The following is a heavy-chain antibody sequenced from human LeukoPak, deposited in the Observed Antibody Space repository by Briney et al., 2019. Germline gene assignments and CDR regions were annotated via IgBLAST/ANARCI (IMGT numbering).Heavy chain of an antibody. CDR3: ATGERLVPAAMWFDY. J-gene: IGHJ4*02. CDR1: GYIFSGYY. Sequence: ASVKVSCKASGYIFSGYYIHWLRQAPAQGREWVGCINPNGGGTNYAQKFQGRVTMTRDTSISTAYMELSRLRSDDTAVYYCATGERLVPAAMWFDYWGQGTLVTVSS. V-gene: IGHV1-2*02. D-gene: IGHD2-2*01. CDR2: INPNGGGT.